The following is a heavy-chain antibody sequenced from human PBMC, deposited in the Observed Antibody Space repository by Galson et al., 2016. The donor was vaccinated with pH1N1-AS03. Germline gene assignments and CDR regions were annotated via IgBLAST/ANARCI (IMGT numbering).Heavy chain of an antibody. Sequence: SLRLSCAASGFNFRNNNMQWVCQAPGKGLEWVAFIRYDGINKYYADSVKGRFTISRDNSKNTLYLQMNSLRAEDTAVYYCAKWASGYSSGWYYFDYWGQGTLVTVSS. V-gene: IGHV3-30*02. CDR1: GFNFRNNN. CDR2: IRYDGINK. CDR3: AKWASGYSSGWYYFDY. J-gene: IGHJ4*02. D-gene: IGHD6-19*01.